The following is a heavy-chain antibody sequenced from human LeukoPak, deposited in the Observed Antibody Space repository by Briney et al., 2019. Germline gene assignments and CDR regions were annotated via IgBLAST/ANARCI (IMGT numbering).Heavy chain of an antibody. D-gene: IGHD6-19*01. Sequence: KAGGSLRLSCAASGFTFSSYSMNWVRQAPGKGLEWVSSISSSSSYIYYADSVKGRFTISRDNSKNTLYLQMNSLRAEDTAVYYCAKFRNEWLVMGDAGYYFDYWGQGTLVTVSS. CDR3: AKFRNEWLVMGDAGYYFDY. CDR2: ISSSSSYI. V-gene: IGHV3-21*04. CDR1: GFTFSSYS. J-gene: IGHJ4*02.